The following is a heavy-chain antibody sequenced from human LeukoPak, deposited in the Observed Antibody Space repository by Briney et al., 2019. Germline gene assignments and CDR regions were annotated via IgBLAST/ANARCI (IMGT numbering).Heavy chain of an antibody. V-gene: IGHV1-2*02. Sequence: ASVKVSCKGSGYSFTGYYIHWVRQAPGQGIEWMGWINPNRGGTNYAQRFLGRVTMTRDTSISAAYMELSRLRSDDTAVYYCARDVPLGYDSSGYFNWFDPWGQGTLVTVST. CDR2: INPNRGGT. D-gene: IGHD3-22*01. CDR1: GYSFTGYY. CDR3: ARDVPLGYDSSGYFNWFDP. J-gene: IGHJ5*02.